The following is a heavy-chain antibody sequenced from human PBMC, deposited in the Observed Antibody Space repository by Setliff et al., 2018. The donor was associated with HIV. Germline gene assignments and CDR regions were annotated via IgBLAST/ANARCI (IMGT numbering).Heavy chain of an antibody. CDR3: ARGPPFAY. CDR1: GGSSIANTFA. Sequence: PSETLSLTCSVSGGSSIANTFASTWIRQSPGKGLEYIGDVSYSGTTMYNNYNPSLESRITISEAASRHQFSLKLTSVTADDTGIYYCARGPPFAYWGQGLLVTVSS. J-gene: IGHJ4*02. V-gene: IGHV4-39*07. CDR2: VSYSGTT.